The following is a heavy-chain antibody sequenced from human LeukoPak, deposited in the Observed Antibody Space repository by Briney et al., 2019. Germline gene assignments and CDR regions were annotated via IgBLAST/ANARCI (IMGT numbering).Heavy chain of an antibody. CDR3: ARGELVGATTGVDY. CDR1: GHSHYLTYAA. CDR2: TYYRSKWYH. D-gene: IGHD1-26*01. J-gene: IGHJ4*02. Sequence: SQTLSLPCGISGHSHYLTYAACNWIRQSPSRGLEWLGRTYYRSKWYHDCADSVKSRISINPDTSKNQFSLQLNSVTPEDTAVYFCARGELVGATTGVDYWGQGTLVTVSS. V-gene: IGHV6-1*01.